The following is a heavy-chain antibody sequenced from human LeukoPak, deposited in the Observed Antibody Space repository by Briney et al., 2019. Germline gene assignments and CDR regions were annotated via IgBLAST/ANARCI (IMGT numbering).Heavy chain of an antibody. V-gene: IGHV3-15*01. D-gene: IGHD2-21*02. CDR2: IKTKTDGGTT. CDR3: TTDPLERLSFQH. CDR1: GFTFSNAW. J-gene: IGHJ1*01. Sequence: GGSLRLSCAASGFTFSNAWMSWVRQAPGKGLEWVGRIKTKTDGGTTDYAAPLKGRFTISRDDSKNTLYLQMNSLKTEDTAVYYCTTDPLERLSFQHWGQGTLVTVSS.